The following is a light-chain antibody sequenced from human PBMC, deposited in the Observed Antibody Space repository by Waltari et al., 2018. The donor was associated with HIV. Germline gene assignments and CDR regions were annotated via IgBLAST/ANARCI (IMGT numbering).Light chain of an antibody. CDR2: HVS. V-gene: IGLV2-14*03. CDR3: SSYTSSSTLPHVV. CDR1: SSDVGGYKY. J-gene: IGLJ2*01. Sequence: QSALTQPASVSGSPGQSITISCTATSSDVGGYKYVSWYQQHPGKAPKLMVSHVSNRPSGVSNRFSGSKSGNTASLTISGLQAEDEADYYCSSYTSSSTLPHVVFGGGTKLTVL.